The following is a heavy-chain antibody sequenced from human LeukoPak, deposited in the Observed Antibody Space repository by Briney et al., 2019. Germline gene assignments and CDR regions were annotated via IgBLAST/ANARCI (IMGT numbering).Heavy chain of an antibody. CDR1: GYSFTKYW. V-gene: IGHV5-51*01. CDR2: IYPGDSDT. CDR3: ARQDGSGSYDY. D-gene: IGHD3-10*01. J-gene: IGHJ4*02. Sequence: GESLKIPCNGSGYSFTKYWIVWLGQMPRKSLEWMGIIYPGDSDTRYSPSFQGHVTISADKSISTAYLQWSSLKASDTAMYYCARQDGSGSYDYWGQGTLVTVSS.